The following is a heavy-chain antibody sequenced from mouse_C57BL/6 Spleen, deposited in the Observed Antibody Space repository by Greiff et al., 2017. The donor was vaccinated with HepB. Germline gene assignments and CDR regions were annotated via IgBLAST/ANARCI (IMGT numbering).Heavy chain of an antibody. V-gene: IGHV1-62-2*01. CDR3: ARHEEGHGYDRGYWYFDV. CDR1: GYTFTEYT. J-gene: IGHJ1*03. D-gene: IGHD2-2*01. Sequence: QVQLQQSGAELVKPGASVKLSCKASGYTFTEYTIHWVKQRSGQGLEWIGWFYPGSGSIKYNEKFKDKATLTADKSSSTVYMELSRLTSEDSAVYFCARHEEGHGYDRGYWYFDVWGTGTTVTVSS. CDR2: FYPGSGSI.